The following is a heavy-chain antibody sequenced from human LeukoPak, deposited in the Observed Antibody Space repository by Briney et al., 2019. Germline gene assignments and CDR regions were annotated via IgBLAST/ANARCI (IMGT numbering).Heavy chain of an antibody. D-gene: IGHD4-11*01. Sequence: GASVKVSCKASGGTFSSYAISWVRQAPGQGLEWMGGIIPIFGTANYAQKFQGRVTITADESTSTAYMELSSLRSEDTAVYYCARGPPTVTTFDYWGQETLVTVSS. CDR1: GGTFSSYA. CDR3: ARGPPTVTTFDY. J-gene: IGHJ4*02. V-gene: IGHV1-69*13. CDR2: IIPIFGTA.